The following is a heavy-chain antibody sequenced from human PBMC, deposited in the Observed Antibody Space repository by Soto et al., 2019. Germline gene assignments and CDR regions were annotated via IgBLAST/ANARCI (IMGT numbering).Heavy chain of an antibody. Sequence: ASVKVSCKASGYTFTSYYMHWVRQAPGQGLEWMGIINPSGGSTSYAQKFQGRVTMTRGTSTSTVYMELSSLRSEDTAVYYCARARSIAAAGPMDWFDPWGQGTLVTVSS. V-gene: IGHV1-46*01. CDR1: GYTFTSYY. CDR2: INPSGGST. CDR3: ARARSIAAAGPMDWFDP. D-gene: IGHD6-13*01. J-gene: IGHJ5*02.